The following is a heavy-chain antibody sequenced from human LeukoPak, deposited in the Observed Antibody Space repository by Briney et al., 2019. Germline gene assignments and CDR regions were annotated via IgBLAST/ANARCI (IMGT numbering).Heavy chain of an antibody. D-gene: IGHD3-3*01. CDR2: FDPEDGET. CDR3: ATTLRFLEWSHDAFDI. CDR1: GYTFTSYY. Sequence: ASVKVSCKASGYTFTSYYMHWVRQAPGKGLEWMGGFDPEDGETIYAQKFQGRVTMTEDTSTDTAYMELSSLRSEDTAVYYCATTLRFLEWSHDAFDIWGQGTMVTVSS. V-gene: IGHV1-24*01. J-gene: IGHJ3*02.